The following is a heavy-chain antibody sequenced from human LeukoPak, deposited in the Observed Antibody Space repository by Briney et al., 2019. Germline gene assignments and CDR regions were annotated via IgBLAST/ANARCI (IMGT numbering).Heavy chain of an antibody. CDR3: AKGGSSWYLYGMDV. CDR2: ISSSSDYI. CDR1: GFTFSSYT. V-gene: IGHV3-21*01. J-gene: IGHJ6*02. D-gene: IGHD6-13*01. Sequence: GGSLRLSCAASGFTFSSYTMDWVRQAPGKGLEWVSSISSSSDYIFYADSVKGRFTISRDNAQNSLYLQMNCLRVEDTAVYYCAKGGSSWYLYGMDVWGQGTTVTVSS.